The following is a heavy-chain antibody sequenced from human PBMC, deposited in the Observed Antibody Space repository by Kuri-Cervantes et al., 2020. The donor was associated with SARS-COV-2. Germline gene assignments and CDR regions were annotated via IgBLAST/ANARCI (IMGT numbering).Heavy chain of an antibody. Sequence: GGSLRLSCKGSGYSFTSYWISWARQMPGKGLEWMGRIDPSDSYTNYSPSFQGHVTISADKSISTAYLQWSSLKASDTAMYYCARLAKMVRGVIGLDYWGQGTLVTVSS. D-gene: IGHD3-10*01. CDR1: GYSFTSYW. V-gene: IGHV5-10-1*01. CDR3: ARLAKMVRGVIGLDY. CDR2: IDPSDSYT. J-gene: IGHJ4*02.